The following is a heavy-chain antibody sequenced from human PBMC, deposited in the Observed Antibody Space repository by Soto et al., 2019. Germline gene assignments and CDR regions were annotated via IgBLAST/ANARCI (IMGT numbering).Heavy chain of an antibody. CDR1: GFSFRGYA. CDR3: AKERTSSGYFDY. Sequence: EVQLLESGGGLVQPGGSLRLSCVASGFSFRGYAMSWVRQAPGKGLEWVSAISDGGGRTYYADSVKGRFTISRDNSKNTLYLQMNSQRAEDTAVYYCAKERTSSGYFDYWGQGTLVTVSS. J-gene: IGHJ4*02. D-gene: IGHD3-22*01. V-gene: IGHV3-23*01. CDR2: ISDGGGRT.